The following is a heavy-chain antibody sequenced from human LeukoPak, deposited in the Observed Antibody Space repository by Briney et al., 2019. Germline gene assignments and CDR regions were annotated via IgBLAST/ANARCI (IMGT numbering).Heavy chain of an antibody. CDR1: GFTFSNAW. CDR3: TTAFDKVATTVTTFRVKKPNYYYYYMDV. Sequence: PGGSLRLSCAASGFTFSNAWMSWVRQAPGKGLEWVGRIKSKTDGGTTDYAAPVKGRFTISRDDSKNTLYLQMNSLKTEDTAVYYCTTAFDKVATTVTTFRVKKPNYYYYYMDVWGKGTTVTISS. D-gene: IGHD4-17*01. J-gene: IGHJ6*03. CDR2: IKSKTDGGTT. V-gene: IGHV3-15*01.